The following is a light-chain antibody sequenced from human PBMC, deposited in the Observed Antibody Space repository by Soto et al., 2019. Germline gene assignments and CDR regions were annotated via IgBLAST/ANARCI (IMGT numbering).Light chain of an antibody. Sequence: DIQMTQSPSVMSASVGDRVTITCRASQGVSNYLAWFQQKPGKVPKRLIFAASTLQSGVPSRFSGSGSGTEFTLSISRLDPADFAVYYCQHYAASPWAFGPGTKVEI. CDR3: QHYAASPWA. V-gene: IGKV1-17*03. CDR2: AAS. J-gene: IGKJ1*01. CDR1: QGVSNY.